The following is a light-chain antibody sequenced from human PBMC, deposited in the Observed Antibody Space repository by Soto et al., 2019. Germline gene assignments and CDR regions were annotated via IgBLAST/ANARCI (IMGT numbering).Light chain of an antibody. CDR3: QQRNNWPPSYS. J-gene: IGKJ2*01. V-gene: IGKV3-11*01. Sequence: EIVLTQSPATLSLSPGERATLSCRASQSVFTYLAWYQQKPGQSPRLLIYDASNSATGIAPRFSGSGSGTDFTLTISSLEPEDFSVYYCQQRNNWPPSYSCGHGTKMQIK. CDR2: DAS. CDR1: QSVFTY.